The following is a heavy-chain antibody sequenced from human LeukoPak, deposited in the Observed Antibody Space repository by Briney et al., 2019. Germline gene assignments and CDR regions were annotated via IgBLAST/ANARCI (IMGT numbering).Heavy chain of an antibody. CDR2: IYYSGST. Sequence: SETLSLTCIVSGGSISSYYWSWIRQPPGKGLEWIGYIYYSGSTNYNPSLKSRVTISVDTSKNQFSLRLRSVTAADTAVYYCARVTGYMIEDYFDYWGQGTLVTVSS. J-gene: IGHJ4*02. D-gene: IGHD3-22*01. V-gene: IGHV4-59*01. CDR1: GGSISSYY. CDR3: ARVTGYMIEDYFDY.